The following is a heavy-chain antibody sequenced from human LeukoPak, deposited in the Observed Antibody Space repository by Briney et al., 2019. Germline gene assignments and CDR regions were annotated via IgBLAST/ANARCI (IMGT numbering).Heavy chain of an antibody. CDR3: ARVLRRRGAFDI. CDR1: GVTFSSYA. J-gene: IGHJ3*02. CDR2: ISYVGSNK. D-gene: IGHD3-10*01. Sequence: GRSLRLSCAASGVTFSSYAMHWVRHAPRKGLGWVAVISYVGSNKYYADSVKGRLTISRDNSQNTLYLQMNSLRAEDTAVYYCARVLRRRGAFDIWGQGTMVTVSS. V-gene: IGHV3-30-3*01.